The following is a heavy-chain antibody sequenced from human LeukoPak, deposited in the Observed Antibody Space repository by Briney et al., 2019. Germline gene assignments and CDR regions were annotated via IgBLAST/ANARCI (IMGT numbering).Heavy chain of an antibody. J-gene: IGHJ6*02. CDR3: GGGGGWAF. CDR1: GFTFSSYW. D-gene: IGHD2-15*01. CDR2: INHNGNVN. V-gene: IGHV3-7*03. Sequence: GGSLRLSCAASGFTFSSYWMNWARQAPGKGLEWVASINHNGNVNYYVDSVKGRFTISRDNAKNSLYLQMSNLRAEDTAVYFGGGGGGWAFGAQGPRATVS.